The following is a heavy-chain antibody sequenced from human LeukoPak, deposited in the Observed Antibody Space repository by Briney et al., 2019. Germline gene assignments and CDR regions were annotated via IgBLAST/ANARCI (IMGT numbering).Heavy chain of an antibody. CDR1: SGSLSGHF. CDR3: ARGKQLLVRGPFDQ. D-gene: IGHD3-10*01. CDR2: INHGGRT. V-gene: IGHV4-34*01. Sequence: SETLSLTCAVYSGSLSGHFWSWIRQPPGKGLEWIGEINHGGRTNYNPSLESRVSVSVDTSKNQFSLTLNSVTAADTAVYCARGKQLLVRGPFDQWGQGTLVTVSP. J-gene: IGHJ4*02.